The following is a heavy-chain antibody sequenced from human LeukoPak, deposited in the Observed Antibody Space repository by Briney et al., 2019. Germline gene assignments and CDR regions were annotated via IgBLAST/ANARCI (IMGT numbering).Heavy chain of an antibody. J-gene: IGHJ4*02. CDR3: AREMATSSFDY. CDR2: INPSGGST. D-gene: IGHD5-24*01. CDR1: GYTFTSFH. V-gene: IGHV1-46*01. Sequence: GASVKVPCKASGYTFTSFHMHWVRQAPGQGLEWMGIINPSGGSTSYAQKFQGRVTMTRDTSTRVYMELSSLRSGDTAVYYCAREMATSSFDYWGQGTLVTVSS.